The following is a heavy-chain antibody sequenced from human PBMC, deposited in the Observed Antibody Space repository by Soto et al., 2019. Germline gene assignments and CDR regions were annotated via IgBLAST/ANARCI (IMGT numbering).Heavy chain of an antibody. Sequence: QLQLQESGSGLVKPSQTLSLTCAVSGGSISSGGYSWSWIRQPPGKGLEWIGYIYHSGSTYYNPSLKSRVTISVDRSKNQFSLKLSSVTAADTAVYYCARVFRGSGSYYFRDKNWFDPWGQGTLVTVSS. CDR3: ARVFRGSGSYYFRDKNWFDP. CDR2: IYHSGST. D-gene: IGHD3-10*01. V-gene: IGHV4-30-2*01. J-gene: IGHJ5*02. CDR1: GGSISSGGYS.